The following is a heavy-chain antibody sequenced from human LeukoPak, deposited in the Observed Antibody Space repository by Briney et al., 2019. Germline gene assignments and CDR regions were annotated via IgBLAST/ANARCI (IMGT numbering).Heavy chain of an antibody. J-gene: IGHJ3*02. CDR2: NSYNGDT. CDR3: ARDFLKTSSPDDYDT. V-gene: IGHV4-31*03. D-gene: IGHD2/OR15-2a*01. CDR1: GVPINSPGYS. Sequence: SETLSLTCTVSGVPINSPGYSWTWIRQPPGKGLEWIVSNSYNGDTSYNPSLKSRISISADASTNQFSLTLTSVTAADTAVYFCARDFLKTSSPDDYDTWGQGTMVIVSS.